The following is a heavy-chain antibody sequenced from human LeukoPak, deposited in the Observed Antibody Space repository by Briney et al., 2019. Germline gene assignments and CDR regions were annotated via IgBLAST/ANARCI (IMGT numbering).Heavy chain of an antibody. CDR1: GFTVSTNY. D-gene: IGHD3-22*01. J-gene: IGHJ6*02. CDR2: VSSGGGT. V-gene: IGHV3-66*01. CDR3: AKVRGFGMTLVVSLAAELNALDV. Sequence: GGSLRLSCAASGFTVSTNYMSWVRQAPGKGLEWVATVSSGGGTYYVDSVKGRFTVSRDNSKNTLYIQMNSLRAEDTAVYYCAKVRGFGMTLVVSLAAELNALDVWGQGTTVTVSS.